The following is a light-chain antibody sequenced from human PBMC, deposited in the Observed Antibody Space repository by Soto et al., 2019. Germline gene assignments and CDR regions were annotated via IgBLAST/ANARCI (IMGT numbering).Light chain of an antibody. CDR1: TGAFTSGHY. Sequence: QAVVTKDPSRTVSQVGRVRITFDSSTGAFTSGHYPYWIQHNPVQSPRALIYDTSNKHSWTPARFSGFLLGGKAALTLSDAQPEDEADYYCLLAYGGGRPYVFGTGTKVTVL. CDR2: DTS. J-gene: IGLJ1*01. CDR3: LLAYGGGRPYV. V-gene: IGLV7-46*01.